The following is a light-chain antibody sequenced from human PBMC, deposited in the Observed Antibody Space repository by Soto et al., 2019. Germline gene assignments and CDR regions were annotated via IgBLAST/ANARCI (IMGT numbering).Light chain of an antibody. Sequence: QSALTQPASVSGSPGQSITISCIGTSGDVGNYNYVSWYQQHPGKVPKLMIYEVSNRPSGVSHRFSGSKSGNTASLTISGLQAEDEADYYCGSYTTSSTYVFGTGTKVTVL. V-gene: IGLV2-14*01. CDR1: SGDVGNYNY. CDR3: GSYTTSSTYV. J-gene: IGLJ1*01. CDR2: EVS.